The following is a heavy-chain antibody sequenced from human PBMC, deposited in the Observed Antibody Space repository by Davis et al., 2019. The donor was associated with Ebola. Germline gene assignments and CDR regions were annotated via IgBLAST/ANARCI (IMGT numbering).Heavy chain of an antibody. Sequence: PSETLSLTCTVSGGSISSYYWSWIRQPAGKGLEWIGRIYTSGSTNYNPSLKSRVTMSVDTSKNQFSLKLSSVTAADTAVYYCARFGRITMVRGVIPNDAFDIWGQGTMVTVSS. J-gene: IGHJ3*02. D-gene: IGHD3-10*01. V-gene: IGHV4-4*07. CDR2: IYTSGST. CDR3: ARFGRITMVRGVIPNDAFDI. CDR1: GGSISSYY.